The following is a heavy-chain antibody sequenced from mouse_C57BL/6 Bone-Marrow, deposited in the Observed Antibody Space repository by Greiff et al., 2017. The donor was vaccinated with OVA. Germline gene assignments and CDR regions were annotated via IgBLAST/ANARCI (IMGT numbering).Heavy chain of an antibody. V-gene: IGHV1-69*01. J-gene: IGHJ2*01. CDR3: ARNAPLFDY. Sequence: VQLQQSGAELVMPGASVKLSCKASGYTFTSYWMHWVKQRPGQGLEWIGEIDPSDSYTNYNQKFKGKSTLTVDKSSSTAYMQLSSLTSEDSAVYYCARNAPLFDYWGQGTTLTVSS. CDR1: GYTFTSYW. CDR2: IDPSDSYT.